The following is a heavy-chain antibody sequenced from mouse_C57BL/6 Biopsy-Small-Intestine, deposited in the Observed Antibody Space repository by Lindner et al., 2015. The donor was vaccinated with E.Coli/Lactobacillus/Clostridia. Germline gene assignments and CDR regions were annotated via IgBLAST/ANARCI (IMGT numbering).Heavy chain of an antibody. J-gene: IGHJ4*01. D-gene: IGHD1-1*01. V-gene: IGHV1-81*01. CDR1: GYTFTSYY. CDR2: IYPRSGNT. CDR3: ARRDYYGSIFYYVMDY. Sequence: VQLQESGAELARPGASVKLSCKASGYTFTSYYISWVKQRTGQGLEWIGEIYPRSGNTYYNEEFKDKATLTTDKSSSTAYMELRSLTSEDSAVYFCARRDYYGSIFYYVMDYWGQGTSVTVSS.